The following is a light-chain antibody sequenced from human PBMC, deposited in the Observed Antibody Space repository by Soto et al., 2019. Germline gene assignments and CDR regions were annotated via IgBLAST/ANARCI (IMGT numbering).Light chain of an antibody. V-gene: IGLV1-40*01. CDR1: SSSIGAGYD. CDR2: ANN. J-gene: IGLJ1*01. Sequence: QSVLTQPPSVSGAPGQRVTISCTGSSSSIGAGYDVHWYQQVPGTAPKLLIYANNNRPSGVPDRFSGSKSGASAFLAITGLQAEDEADYYCQSYDSSLRVFGTGTKLTVL. CDR3: QSYDSSLRV.